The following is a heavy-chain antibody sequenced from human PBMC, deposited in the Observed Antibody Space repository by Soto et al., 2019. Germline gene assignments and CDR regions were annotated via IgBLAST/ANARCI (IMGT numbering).Heavy chain of an antibody. CDR3: AGGGITPLRYFDY. Sequence: QVQLQESGPGLVKPSETLSLTCTVSGGSISSYYWSWIRQPPGKGLEWVGYIYYSGSTNYNPSLTSRVTISVDTSKNQFALKLSSVTAADTAVYYCAGGGITPLRYFDYWGQGTLVTVSS. CDR2: IYYSGST. J-gene: IGHJ4*02. CDR1: GGSISSYY. D-gene: IGHD3-3*01. V-gene: IGHV4-59*13.